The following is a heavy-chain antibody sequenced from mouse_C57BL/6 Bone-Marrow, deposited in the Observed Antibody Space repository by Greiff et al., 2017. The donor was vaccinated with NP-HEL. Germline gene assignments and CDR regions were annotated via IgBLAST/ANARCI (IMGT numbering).Heavy chain of an antibody. J-gene: IGHJ3*01. CDR2: ISSGGSYT. V-gene: IGHV5-6*01. Sequence: EVQLVESGGDLVKPGGSLKLSCAASGFTFSSYGMSWVRQTPDKRLEWVATISSGGSYTYYQDNVKGRFTISTDNAKNTLYRQMSSQNAEDTAMYYCESRPPRAYWGQGTLVTVSA. CDR1: GFTFSSYG. CDR3: ESRPPRAY.